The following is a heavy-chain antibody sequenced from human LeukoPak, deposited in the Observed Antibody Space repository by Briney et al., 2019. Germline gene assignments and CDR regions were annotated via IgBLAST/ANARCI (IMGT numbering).Heavy chain of an antibody. CDR3: ARDRGPDYGGPGNYGMDV. CDR2: IYYSGST. Sequence: SETLSLTCTVSGGPISSGDYYWSWIRQPPGKGLEWIGYIYYSGSTYYNPSLKSRVTISVDTSKNQFSLKLSSVTAADTAVYYCARDRGPDYGGPGNYGMDVWGQGTTVTVSS. J-gene: IGHJ6*02. D-gene: IGHD4-17*01. CDR1: GGPISSGDYY. V-gene: IGHV4-30-4*01.